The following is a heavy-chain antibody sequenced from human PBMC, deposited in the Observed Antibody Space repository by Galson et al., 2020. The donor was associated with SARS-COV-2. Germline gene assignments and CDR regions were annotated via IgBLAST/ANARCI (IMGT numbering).Heavy chain of an antibody. V-gene: IGHV3-30*18. J-gene: IGHJ6*02. Sequence: GGSLRLSCAASGFTFNNSAMHWVRQAPGKGLEWVALISYEGSIKYYADSVKGRFTISRDSSKNTLYLQMNSLSAGDTAVYYCAKRKEVFWLGELNQGLDVWGQGTTVTVS. CDR3: AKRKEVFWLGELNQGLDV. D-gene: IGHD3-10*01. CDR2: ISYEGSIK. CDR1: GFTFNNSA.